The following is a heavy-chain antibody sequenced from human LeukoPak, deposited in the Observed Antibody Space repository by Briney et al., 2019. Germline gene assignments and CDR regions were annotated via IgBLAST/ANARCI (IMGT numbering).Heavy chain of an antibody. CDR2: IKSKNDGGTT. CDR1: GFTFSKAW. CDR3: TTHYYDSSYDY. J-gene: IGHJ4*02. Sequence: GGALRLSCAGSGFTFSKAWMSWVRQAPGKGGEGVGRIKSKNDGGTTDYAAPVKVTFTISRDDSKNTLYLQMNSPKTEDTAVYYCTTHYYDSSYDYWGQGTLVTVSS. V-gene: IGHV3-15*01. D-gene: IGHD3-22*01.